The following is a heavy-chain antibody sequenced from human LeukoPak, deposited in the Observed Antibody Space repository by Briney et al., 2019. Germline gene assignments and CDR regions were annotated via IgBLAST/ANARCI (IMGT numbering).Heavy chain of an antibody. D-gene: IGHD2-2*01. V-gene: IGHV4-31*03. CDR2: IYYSGST. CDR3: ARVPIPPHCSSTSCYSIDY. Sequence: SETLSLTCTVSGGSISSGGYYWSWIRQHPGKGLEWIGYIYYSGSTYYNPSLKSRVTISVDTSKNQFSLKLSSVTAADTAAYYCARVPIPPHCSSTSCYSIDYWGQGTQVTVSS. J-gene: IGHJ4*02. CDR1: GGSISSGGYY.